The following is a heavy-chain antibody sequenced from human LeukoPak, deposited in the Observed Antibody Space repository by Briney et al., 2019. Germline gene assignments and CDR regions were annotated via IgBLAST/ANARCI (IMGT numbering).Heavy chain of an antibody. CDR2: INHSGST. Sequence: SETLSLTCAVYGGSFSGYYWSWIRQPPGKGLEWIGEINHSGSTNYNPSLKSRVTISVDTSKNQFSLKLSSVTAADTAVYYCARKYYDILTGYFHNWFNPWGQGTLVTVSS. J-gene: IGHJ5*02. CDR3: ARKYYDILTGYFHNWFNP. V-gene: IGHV4-34*01. D-gene: IGHD3-9*01. CDR1: GGSFSGYY.